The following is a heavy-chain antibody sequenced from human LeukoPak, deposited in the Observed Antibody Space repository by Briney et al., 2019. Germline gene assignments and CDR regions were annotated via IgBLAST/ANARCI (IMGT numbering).Heavy chain of an antibody. CDR1: GFTFSNAW. V-gene: IGHV3-30*18. J-gene: IGHJ3*02. CDR3: AKDSGIAVAGTLRAFDI. CDR2: ISYDGSNK. Sequence: GGSLRLSCEASGFTFSNAWMSWVRQAPGKGLEWVAVISYDGSNKYFADSVKGRFTISRDNSKNTLYLQMNGLRAEDTAVYYCAKDSGIAVAGTLRAFDIWGQGTMVTVSS. D-gene: IGHD6-19*01.